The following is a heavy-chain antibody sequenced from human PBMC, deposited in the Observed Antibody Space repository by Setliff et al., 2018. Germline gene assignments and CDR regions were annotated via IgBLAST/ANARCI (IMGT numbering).Heavy chain of an antibody. V-gene: IGHV3-74*01. CDR1: GFTFSSYW. Sequence: GGSLRLSCAASGFTFSSYWMHWVRQAPGKGLVWVSRINSDGSSTSYADSVKGRFTISRDNAKNSLYLQMNSLTTEDTAFYYCVKSDRDSSGWYPDSWGQGTLVTVSS. J-gene: IGHJ4*02. CDR3: VKSDRDSSGWYPDS. CDR2: INSDGSST. D-gene: IGHD6-19*01.